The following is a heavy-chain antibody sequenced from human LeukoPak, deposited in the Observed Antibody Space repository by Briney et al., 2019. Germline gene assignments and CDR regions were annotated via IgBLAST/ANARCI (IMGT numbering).Heavy chain of an antibody. CDR3: ASEYYYGSGSYPYYYYGMDV. Sequence: SETLSLTCAVYGGSFSGYYWSWIRQPPGKGLEWIGDINHSGGTNYNPSLKSRVTISVDTSKNQFSLKLSSVTAADTAVYYCASEYYYGSGSYPYYYYGMDVWGQGTTVTVSS. D-gene: IGHD3-10*01. CDR1: GGSFSGYY. J-gene: IGHJ6*02. CDR2: INHSGGT. V-gene: IGHV4-34*01.